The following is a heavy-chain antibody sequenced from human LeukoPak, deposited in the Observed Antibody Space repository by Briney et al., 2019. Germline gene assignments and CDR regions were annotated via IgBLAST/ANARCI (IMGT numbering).Heavy chain of an antibody. J-gene: IGHJ6*02. CDR3: VKGGHKLDIQTTHYYYGLDV. CDR1: GFTLSDHW. CDR2: VESDASRT. Sequence: GGSLRLSCVASGFTLSDHWMYWVRQGPSRGLAHVSRVESDASRTTYADSVRGRFTISRDDAKNTMYLQMNSLRVEDTAVYYCVKGGHKLDIQTTHYYYGLDVWGQGTTVAVS. D-gene: IGHD5-12*01. V-gene: IGHV3-74*03.